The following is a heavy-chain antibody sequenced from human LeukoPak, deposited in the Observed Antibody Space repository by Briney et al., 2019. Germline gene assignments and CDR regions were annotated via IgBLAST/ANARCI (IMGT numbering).Heavy chain of an antibody. D-gene: IGHD2-8*01. CDR1: GGSISSGSYY. J-gene: IGHJ4*02. Sequence: SETLSLTCTVSGGSISSGSYYWSWIRQPAGKGLEWIGRIYTSGSTNYNPSLKSRVTISVDTSKNQFSLKLSSVTAADTAVYYCARDGPEYCTNGVYGIDWGQGTLVTVSS. V-gene: IGHV4-61*02. CDR3: ARDGPEYCTNGVYGID. CDR2: IYTSGST.